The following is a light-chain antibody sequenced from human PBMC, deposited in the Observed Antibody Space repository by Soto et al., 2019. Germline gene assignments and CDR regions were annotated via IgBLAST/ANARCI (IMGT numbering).Light chain of an antibody. CDR1: QSISSY. J-gene: IGKJ3*01. CDR2: AAS. V-gene: IGKV1-39*01. CDR3: QQSYSTPRT. Sequence: DIQMTQSPSSLSASVGDRVTITCRASQSISSYLNWYQQKPGKAPKLLIYAASSLQNGVTSRFSVSGSGTDFPLTISSLQPEDFATYYCQQSYSTPRTFGPGTKVDIK.